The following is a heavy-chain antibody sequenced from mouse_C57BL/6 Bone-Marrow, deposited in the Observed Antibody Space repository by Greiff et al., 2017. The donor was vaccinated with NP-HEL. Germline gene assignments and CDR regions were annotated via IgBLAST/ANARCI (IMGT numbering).Heavy chain of an antibody. CDR3: TRDYDHHDGAFDY. D-gene: IGHD2-4*01. J-gene: IGHJ2*01. CDR2: ISSGGGYI. Sequence: DVKLVESGEGLVKPGGSLKLSCAASGFTFSSYAMSWVRQTPGKRLEWVAYISSGGGYIYYDDTVKGRFTISRDNARNTLYLQMISLKSEDTAMYDGTRDYDHHDGAFDYWGQGTTLTVSS. V-gene: IGHV5-9-1*02. CDR1: GFTFSSYA.